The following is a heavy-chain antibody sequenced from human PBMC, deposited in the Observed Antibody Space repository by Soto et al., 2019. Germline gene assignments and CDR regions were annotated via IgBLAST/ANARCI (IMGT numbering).Heavy chain of an antibody. J-gene: IGHJ4*02. CDR2: IGAYNANT. D-gene: IGHD2-15*01. V-gene: IGHV1-18*01. Sequence: QVQLVQSGAEVKKPGASVKVSCKASGYTFTNYGISWVRQAPGQGLEWVGWIGAYNANTNYAQKVQGRVTMTTDTSTSTAYMVLRSLGSDDTAVYYCARAGIYCSGGSCFWEGYFDSWGQGTLVTVSS. CDR3: ARAGIYCSGGSCFWEGYFDS. CDR1: GYTFTNYG.